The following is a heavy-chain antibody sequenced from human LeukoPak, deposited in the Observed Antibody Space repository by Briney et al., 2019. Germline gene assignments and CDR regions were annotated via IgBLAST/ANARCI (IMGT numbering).Heavy chain of an antibody. Sequence: PGRSLRLSCAASGFAFNTYAMHWVRQAPGQGLEWVALIWHDGSHKFYSNSVRDQFTISRDNSKNTVSLQMNNLRPEDTAVYYCARKIFGSGSYPDFWGQGTLVTVSS. J-gene: IGHJ4*02. CDR3: ARKIFGSGSYPDF. D-gene: IGHD3-10*01. CDR2: IWHDGSHK. CDR1: GFAFNTYA. V-gene: IGHV3-33*01.